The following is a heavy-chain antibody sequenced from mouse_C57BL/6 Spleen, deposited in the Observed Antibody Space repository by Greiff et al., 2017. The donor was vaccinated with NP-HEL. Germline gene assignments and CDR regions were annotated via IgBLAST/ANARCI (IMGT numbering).Heavy chain of an antibody. Sequence: EVKLVESGGGLVKPGGSLKLSCAASGFTFSSYAMSWVRQTPEKRLEWVATISDGGSYTYYPDNVKGRFTISRDNAKNNLYLQMSHLKSEDTAMYYCAREGKPNDFDYWGQGTTLTVSS. CDR3: AREGKPNDFDY. V-gene: IGHV5-4*01. J-gene: IGHJ2*01. CDR2: ISDGGSYT. CDR1: GFTFSSYA.